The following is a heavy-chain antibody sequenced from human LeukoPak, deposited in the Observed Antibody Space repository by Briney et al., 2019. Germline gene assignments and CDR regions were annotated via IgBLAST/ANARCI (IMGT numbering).Heavy chain of an antibody. D-gene: IGHD4-23*01. CDR1: GGSISGGSISGYH. CDR2: MHYSGTT. J-gene: IGHJ4*02. CDR3: AAYLRWSRGFPGTAPRDGYYFDY. Sequence: SETLSLTCSVSGGSISGGSISGYHWSWIRQPPGKGLELIAYMHYSGTTHYNPSLKSRVTISVDTSKNQFSLKLSSVTAADTAVYYCAAYLRWSRGFPGTAPRDGYYFDYWGQGTLVTVSS. V-gene: IGHV4-61*08.